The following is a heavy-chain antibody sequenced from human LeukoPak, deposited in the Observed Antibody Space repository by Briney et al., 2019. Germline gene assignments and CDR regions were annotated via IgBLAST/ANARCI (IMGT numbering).Heavy chain of an antibody. V-gene: IGHV4-34*01. D-gene: IGHD3-16*01. Sequence: SETLSLTCAVYGGSFSGYYWSWIRQPPGKGLEWIGEINHSGSTNYNPSLKSRVTISVDTSKNQFSLKLSSVTAADTAVYYCARQVGLFDYWGQGTLVTVSS. J-gene: IGHJ4*02. CDR2: INHSGST. CDR1: GGSFSGYY. CDR3: ARQVGLFDY.